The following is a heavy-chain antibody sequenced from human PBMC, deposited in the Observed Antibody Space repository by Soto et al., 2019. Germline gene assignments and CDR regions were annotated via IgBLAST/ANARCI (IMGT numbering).Heavy chain of an antibody. CDR1: GGSISSGGYY. CDR2: IYYSGST. CDR3: ARTGYNLFDP. J-gene: IGHJ5*02. V-gene: IGHV4-31*03. Sequence: SETLSLTCTVSGGSISSGGYYWSWIRQHPGKGLEWIGYIYYSGSTYYNPSLKSRVTISVATSKNQFSLKLSSVTAADTAVYYCARTGYNLFDPWGQGTLVTVSS.